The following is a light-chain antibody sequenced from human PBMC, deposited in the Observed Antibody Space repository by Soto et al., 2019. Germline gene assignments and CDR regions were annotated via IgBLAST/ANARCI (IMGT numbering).Light chain of an antibody. J-gene: IGLJ3*02. CDR3: SSYTSSSTLRV. CDR1: SSDVGAYNY. Sequence: QSALTQPASVSGSPGQSITISCTGTSSDVGAYNYVSWYQQHPGKVPKLMIYGVSNRPSGVSNRFSGSKSGNTASLTISGLQAEDEADYYCSSYTSSSTLRVFGGGTKLTV. V-gene: IGLV2-14*01. CDR2: GVS.